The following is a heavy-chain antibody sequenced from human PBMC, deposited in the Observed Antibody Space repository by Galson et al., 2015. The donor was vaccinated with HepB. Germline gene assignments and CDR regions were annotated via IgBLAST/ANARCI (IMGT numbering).Heavy chain of an antibody. Sequence: SGYTFTSYGISWVRQAPGQGLEWMGWISAYNGNTNYAQKLQGRVTMTTDTSTSTAYMELRSLRSDDTAVYYCARDMWEYSSSSWFFDYWGQGTLVTVSS. CDR3: ARDMWEYSSSSWFFDY. D-gene: IGHD6-6*01. V-gene: IGHV1-18*01. CDR2: ISAYNGNT. CDR1: GYTFTSYG. J-gene: IGHJ4*02.